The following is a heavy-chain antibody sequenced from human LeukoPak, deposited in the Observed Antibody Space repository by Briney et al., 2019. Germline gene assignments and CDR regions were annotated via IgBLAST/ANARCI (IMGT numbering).Heavy chain of an antibody. CDR2: IYYSGST. J-gene: IGHJ3*02. CDR3: ARESNLFGVADDAFDI. CDR1: GGSISSYY. V-gene: IGHV4-59*01. Sequence: SETLSLTCTVSGGSISSYYWSWIRQPSGKGLEWIGYIYYSGSTNYNPSLKSRVTISVDTSKNQFSLKLSSVTAADTAVYYCARESNLFGVADDAFDIWGQGTMVTVSS. D-gene: IGHD3-3*01.